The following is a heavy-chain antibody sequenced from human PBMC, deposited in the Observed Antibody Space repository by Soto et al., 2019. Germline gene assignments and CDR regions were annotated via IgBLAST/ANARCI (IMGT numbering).Heavy chain of an antibody. D-gene: IGHD3-9*01. CDR3: AREVDFAGSDY. V-gene: IGHV4-31*03. CDR2: IYYNGNT. J-gene: IGHJ4*02. CDR1: VASISSGGHC. Sequence: TLSLTCTVSVASISSGGHCWSWIRQHPGKGLEWIGYIYYNGNTYYNPSLNGRVITSMDTSKNHFSLKLSSVTVADTAVYYCAREVDFAGSDYWGQGTLVTVSS.